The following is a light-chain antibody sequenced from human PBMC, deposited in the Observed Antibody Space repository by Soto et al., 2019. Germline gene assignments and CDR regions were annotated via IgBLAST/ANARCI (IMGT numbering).Light chain of an antibody. CDR1: SSDVGKYNY. J-gene: IGLJ2*01. CDR2: EVS. Sequence: QSALTQPASVSGSPGQSITISCTGTSSDVGKYNYVSWYQQHPAKAPKLMIFEVSNRPSGVSNRFSGSKSGNTASLTISGLQPEDEAEYYCSSYTGSSINTVVFGGGTKLTVL. CDR3: SSYTGSSINTVV. V-gene: IGLV2-14*01.